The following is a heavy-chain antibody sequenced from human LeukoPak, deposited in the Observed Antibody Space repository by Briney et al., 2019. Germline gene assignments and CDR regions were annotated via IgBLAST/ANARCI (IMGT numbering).Heavy chain of an antibody. D-gene: IGHD1-7*01. CDR2: ISSSSSYI. V-gene: IGHV3-21*01. Sequence: PGGSLRLSCAASGFTLSSYSMNWVRQAPGKGLEWVSSISSSSSYIYYADSVKGRFTISRDNAKNSLYLQMNSLRAEDTAVYYCARVRITGTPFDPWGQGTLVTVSS. CDR3: ARVRITGTPFDP. J-gene: IGHJ5*02. CDR1: GFTLSSYS.